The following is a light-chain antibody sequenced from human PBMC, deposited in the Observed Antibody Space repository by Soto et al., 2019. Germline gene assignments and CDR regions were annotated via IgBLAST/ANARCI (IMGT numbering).Light chain of an antibody. CDR1: SSDVGGYDY. CDR2: EVN. V-gene: IGLV2-8*01. Sequence: QSALTQPPSASGSPGQSVTISCTGTSSDVGGYDYVSWYQQHPGKAPKLMIFEVNKRPSGVPDRFSGSKSGQTASLTVSGVQADDEGDYYCSSYAGSDNVIFGGGTKLTVL. CDR3: SSYAGSDNVI. J-gene: IGLJ2*01.